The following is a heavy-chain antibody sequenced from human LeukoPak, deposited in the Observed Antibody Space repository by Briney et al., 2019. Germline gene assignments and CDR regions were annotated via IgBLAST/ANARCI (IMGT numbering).Heavy chain of an antibody. V-gene: IGHV1-69*13. CDR3: ARDRVDVDTVGSFDY. CDR2: IIPIFGTA. CDR1: GGTFSSYA. Sequence: ASVKVSCKASGGTFSSYANSWVRQAPGQGLEWMGGIIPIFGTANYAQKFQGRVTITADESTSTAYMELSSLRSEDTAVYYCARDRVDVDTVGSFDYWGQGTLVTVSS. J-gene: IGHJ4*02. D-gene: IGHD5-18*01.